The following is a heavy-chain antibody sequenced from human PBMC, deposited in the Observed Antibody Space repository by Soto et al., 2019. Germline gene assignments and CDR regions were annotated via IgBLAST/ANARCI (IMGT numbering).Heavy chain of an antibody. J-gene: IGHJ5*02. CDR1: GGSISSGGYS. D-gene: IGHD3-16*01. V-gene: IGHV4-30-2*01. CDR3: AREWGNNWFDP. CDR2: IYHSGST. Sequence: QLQLQESGSGLVKPSQTLSLTCAVSGGSISSGGYSWSWIRQPPGKGLEWIGYIYHSGSTYYNPSLKGRVTIAVDRSKNQFSLKLSSVTAAATAVYYCAREWGNNWFDPWGQGTLVTVSS.